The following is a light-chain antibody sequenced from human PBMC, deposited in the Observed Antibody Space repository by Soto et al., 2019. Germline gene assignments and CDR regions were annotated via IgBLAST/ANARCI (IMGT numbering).Light chain of an antibody. CDR3: ASLTPTNFV. CDR2: EVS. V-gene: IGLV2-14*01. Sequence: QSALTQPASVSGSPGPSITISCTGTSSDFGAYNLVSWYQHHPDKAPKLMISEVSNRPSGVSDRFSGSKSGNTASLTISGLQAEDEAEYYCASLTPTNFVFGTGTKLTVL. CDR1: SSDFGAYNL. J-gene: IGLJ1*01.